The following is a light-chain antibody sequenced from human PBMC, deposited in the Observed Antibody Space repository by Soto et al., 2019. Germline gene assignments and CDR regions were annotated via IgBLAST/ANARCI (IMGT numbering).Light chain of an antibody. CDR1: ASTIGRNY. J-gene: IGLJ1*01. CDR3: AAWDDNLSGFYV. Sequence: QSVLTQSPSASGTPGQRVTISCSGSASTIGRNYVYWYQQLPGTAPKLLIYRNSQRPSGVTDRFSGSKSGTSASLAISGLRSEDEADYYCAAWDDNLSGFYVFGDGTKLTVL. V-gene: IGLV1-47*01. CDR2: RNS.